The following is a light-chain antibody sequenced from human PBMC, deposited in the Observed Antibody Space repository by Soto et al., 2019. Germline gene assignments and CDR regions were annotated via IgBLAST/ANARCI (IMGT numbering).Light chain of an antibody. J-gene: IGLJ2*01. Sequence: SYELTQPPSVSVAPGKTARISCGGNNIGSKSVHWYQQKPGQAPVLVIYYDTDRPSGIPERISGSKSGNTATLTISRVEAGDEADYYCQVWDSSSDHVVFGGGTKLTVL. CDR3: QVWDSSSDHVV. CDR1: NIGSKS. V-gene: IGLV3-21*04. CDR2: YDT.